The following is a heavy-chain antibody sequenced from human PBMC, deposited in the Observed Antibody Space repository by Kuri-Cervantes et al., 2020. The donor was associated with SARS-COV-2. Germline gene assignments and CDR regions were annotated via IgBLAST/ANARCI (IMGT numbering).Heavy chain of an antibody. J-gene: IGHJ4*02. CDR2: ISAYNGNT. V-gene: IGHV1-18*01. D-gene: IGHD3-3*01. Sequence: ASVTVSCKASGYTFTSYDINWVRQAPGQGLEWMGWISAYNGNTNYAQKLQGRVTMTTDTSTSTAYMELRSLRSDDTAVYYCARLGVDYDFWSGYYRPFDYWGQGTLVTVSS. CDR3: ARLGVDYDFWSGYYRPFDY. CDR1: GYTFTSYD.